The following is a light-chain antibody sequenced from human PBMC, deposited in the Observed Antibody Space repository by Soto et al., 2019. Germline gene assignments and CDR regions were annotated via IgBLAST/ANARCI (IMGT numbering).Light chain of an antibody. CDR1: QSISSSY. CDR2: GAS. J-gene: IGKJ4*01. Sequence: EIVLTQSPGTLSLSPGERATLSCRASQSISSSYLAWYQQKPGQAPRLLIYGASSRATGIPDRFSGSGSGTDFTLTINRLEPEDFAVYYCQQYGTSPLTSGGGTKVEIK. CDR3: QQYGTSPLT. V-gene: IGKV3-20*01.